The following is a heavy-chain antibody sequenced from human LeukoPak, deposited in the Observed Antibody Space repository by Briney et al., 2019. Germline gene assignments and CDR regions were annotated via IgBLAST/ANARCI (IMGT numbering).Heavy chain of an antibody. CDR2: MNEYATTR. CDR3: ARTPGYCSGGSCYSGYYYGMDV. D-gene: IGHD2-15*01. CDR1: GFTFNSFW. J-gene: IGHJ6*04. V-gene: IGHV3-74*01. Sequence: GGSLRLSCAASGFTFNSFWMHWVRQAPGKGLVWVSDMNEYATTRRYADSVKGRFTISRGNSKNTLYLQMNSLRAEDTAVYYCARTPGYCSGGSCYSGYYYGMDVWGKGTTVTVSS.